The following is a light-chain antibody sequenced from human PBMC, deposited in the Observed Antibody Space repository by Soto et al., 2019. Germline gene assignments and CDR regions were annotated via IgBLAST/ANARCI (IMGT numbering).Light chain of an antibody. CDR1: QSVGRNY. CDR2: TAS. V-gene: IGKV3-20*01. CDR3: QQFASSPLT. J-gene: IGKJ4*01. Sequence: EIVLTQPPGTLSVSPGERATLSCRASQSVGRNYLAWYQQKPGQAPRLLIYTASSRATGIPDRFSGSGSGTDFTLTISRLEPEDFAVYYCQQFASSPLTFGGGTKVETK.